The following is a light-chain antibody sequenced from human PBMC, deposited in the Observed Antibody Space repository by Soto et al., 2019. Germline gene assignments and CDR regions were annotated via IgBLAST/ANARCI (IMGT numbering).Light chain of an antibody. Sequence: EIVLTQSPGTLSLSPGERATLSCRAGQSVPSDWLAWYRHKPGQAPRLLIYGASSRATGVPDRVSGSGSGTDFTLTINRLEPEDFAVYYCQQYGNFPYTFGQGTKLEIK. J-gene: IGKJ2*01. CDR2: GAS. CDR3: QQYGNFPYT. CDR1: QSVPSDW. V-gene: IGKV3-20*01.